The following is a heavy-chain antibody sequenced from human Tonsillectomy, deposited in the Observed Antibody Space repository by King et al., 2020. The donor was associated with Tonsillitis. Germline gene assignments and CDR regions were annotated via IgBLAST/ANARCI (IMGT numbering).Heavy chain of an antibody. CDR1: GFSFSTYG. Sequence: VQLVESGGGVVQPGTSLRLSCAASGFSFSTYGMHWIRQAPGRGLEWVAVIWDDARDKYYADSVKGRVTVSRDNSKNTLYLQMNSLRAEDTAVYYCARDQDRTHDYWGQGTLVTVSS. V-gene: IGHV3-33*08. J-gene: IGHJ4*02. CDR3: ARDQDRTHDY. CDR2: IWDDARDK. D-gene: IGHD1-7*01.